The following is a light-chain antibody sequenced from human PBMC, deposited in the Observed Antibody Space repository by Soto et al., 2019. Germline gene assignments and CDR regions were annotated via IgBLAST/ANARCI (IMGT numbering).Light chain of an antibody. CDR3: TPYGISVPIT. Sequence: EVVLTQSPGTLSLSPGERATLACRASQTVANDYLAWYQQKPGQAPRLLIHGASSRAIDIPAWFSGGGCGRDCTLTTSRLVPEAFPAYYSTPYGISVPITFGPGNKVEIK. J-gene: IGKJ3*01. CDR2: GAS. V-gene: IGKV3-20*01. CDR1: QTVANDY.